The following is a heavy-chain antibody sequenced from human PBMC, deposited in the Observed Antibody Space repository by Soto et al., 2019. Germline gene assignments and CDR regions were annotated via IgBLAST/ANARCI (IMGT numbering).Heavy chain of an antibody. CDR3: ASDPPGFWFDP. CDR1: GGSISSSSYY. D-gene: IGHD3-10*01. Sequence: QLQLQESGPGLVKPSETLSLTCTVSGGSISSSSYYWGWIRQPPGKGLEWIGSIYYSGSTYYNPSLKSRVTISVDTSKNQFSLKLSSVTAADTAVYYCASDPPGFWFDPWGQGTLVTVSS. V-gene: IGHV4-39*01. J-gene: IGHJ5*02. CDR2: IYYSGST.